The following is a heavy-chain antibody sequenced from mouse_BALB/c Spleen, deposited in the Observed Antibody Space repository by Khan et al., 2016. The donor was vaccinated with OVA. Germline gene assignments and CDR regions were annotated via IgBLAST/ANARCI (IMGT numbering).Heavy chain of an antibody. CDR3: ARPYRYDGRAWFAY. V-gene: IGHV4-1*02. CDR1: GFDFSRYW. J-gene: IGHJ3*01. Sequence: EVKLLESGGGLVQPGGSLKLSCAASGFDFSRYWMSWVRRAPGKGLEWIGEINPDSSTINYTPSLKDKFIITRDNAKNTMYLQMSKGRSEDTALYYCARPYRYDGRAWFAYWGQGTLVTVSA. CDR2: INPDSSTI. D-gene: IGHD2-14*01.